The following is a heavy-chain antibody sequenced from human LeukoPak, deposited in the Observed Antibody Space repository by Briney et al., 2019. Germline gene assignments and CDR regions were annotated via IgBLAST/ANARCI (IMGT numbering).Heavy chain of an antibody. CDR2: IGSSGSFT. CDR3: ARVGTIEAAGTCDY. V-gene: IGHV3-11*05. J-gene: IGHJ4*02. Sequence: PGGSLTLSCAASGFTFSDYYMSWIRQAPGKGLGWVSYIGSSGSFTNYADSVKGRFTISRDNAKNSLYLQMNSLRAEDTAVYYCARVGTIEAAGTCDYWGQGTLVTVSS. D-gene: IGHD6-13*01. CDR1: GFTFSDYY.